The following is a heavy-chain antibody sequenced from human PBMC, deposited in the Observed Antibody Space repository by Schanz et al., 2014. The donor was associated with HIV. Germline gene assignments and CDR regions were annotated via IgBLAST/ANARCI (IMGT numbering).Heavy chain of an antibody. CDR1: GFTFSRYW. J-gene: IGHJ3*02. CDR2: IKQDGSEK. V-gene: IGHV3-7*01. D-gene: IGHD2-2*01. Sequence: EVQLVESGGGLVQPGGSLRLSCAASGFTFSRYWMSWVRQAPGKGLEWVANIKQDGSEKHYVASVKGRFTISRDNAKNSLYLQMSSLRADDTAVYFCARDVAGCSGTSCYSDAFDIWGQGTLVTVSS. CDR3: ARDVAGCSGTSCYSDAFDI.